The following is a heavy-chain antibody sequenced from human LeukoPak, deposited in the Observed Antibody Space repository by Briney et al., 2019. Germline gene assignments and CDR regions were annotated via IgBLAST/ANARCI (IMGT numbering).Heavy chain of an antibody. Sequence: GGSLRLSCAASGFTFSDYCMSWIRQAPGKGLEWVSYISSSGSTIYYADSVKGRFTISRDNAKNSLYLQMNSLRAEDTAVYYCARDKGNYDFVRRKNYYYMDVWGKGTTVTITS. CDR3: ARDKGNYDFVRRKNYYYMDV. V-gene: IGHV3-11*01. J-gene: IGHJ6*03. D-gene: IGHD3/OR15-3a*01. CDR1: GFTFSDYC. CDR2: ISSSGSTI.